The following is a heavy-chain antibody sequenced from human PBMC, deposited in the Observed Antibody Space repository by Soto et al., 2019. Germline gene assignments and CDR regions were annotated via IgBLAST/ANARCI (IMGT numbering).Heavy chain of an antibody. V-gene: IGHV4-59*08. CDR3: TRHEGGAAADRPLDY. J-gene: IGHJ4*02. D-gene: IGHD6-13*01. CDR1: GGFI. CDR2: IYNSGRY. Sequence: SETLSLTCTVSGGFIWGWIRQSPDKGLEWIGYIYNSGRYNYNPSLESRLTISIDTSTNQFSLKLNSVTAADTAVYYCTRHEGGAAADRPLDYWGQGTLVTVSS.